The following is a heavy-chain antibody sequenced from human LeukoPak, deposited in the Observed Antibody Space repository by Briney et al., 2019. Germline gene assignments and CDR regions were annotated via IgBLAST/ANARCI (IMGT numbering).Heavy chain of an antibody. CDR2: IGSSDIYI. D-gene: IGHD4-23*01. J-gene: IGHJ3*02. V-gene: IGHV3-21*01. CDR3: ARSDYGGNSDDAFDI. Sequence: PGGPLRLSCAAPGFTFSSYNMNWGRQAPGKGLEWVSSIGSSDIYIYYADSVKGRFTIYRDNAKNSLYLQMDSLRAEDTAVYYCARSDYGGNSDDAFDIWGQGTMVTVSS. CDR1: GFTFSSYN.